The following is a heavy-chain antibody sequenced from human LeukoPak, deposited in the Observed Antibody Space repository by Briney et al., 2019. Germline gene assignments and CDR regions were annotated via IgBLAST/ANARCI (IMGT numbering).Heavy chain of an antibody. J-gene: IGHJ6*03. CDR1: DDSITMYY. Sequence: PSETLSLTCSVSDDSITMYYWTWIRQPPGKGLEWIGYVDHTGSTNYNPSLKSRVTMSVDTSKNQFSLKLSSVTAADTAVYYCARVTGPSTGYYYYYMDVWGKGTTVTVSS. CDR3: ARVTGPSTGYYYYYMDV. D-gene: IGHD4-11*01. CDR2: VDHTGST. V-gene: IGHV4-59*01.